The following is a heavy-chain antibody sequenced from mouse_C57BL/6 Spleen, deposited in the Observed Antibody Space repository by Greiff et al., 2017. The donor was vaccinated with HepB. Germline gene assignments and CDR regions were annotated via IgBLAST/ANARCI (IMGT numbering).Heavy chain of an antibody. Sequence: VKLQESGPELVKPGASVKLSCKASGYTFTSYDINWVKQRPGQGLEWIGWIYPRDGSTKYNEKFKGKATLTVDTSSSTAYMELHSLTSEDSAVYFCARMGDYTWFAYWGQGTLVTVSA. D-gene: IGHD2-4*01. CDR2: IYPRDGST. J-gene: IGHJ3*01. CDR1: GYTFTSYD. CDR3: ARMGDYTWFAY. V-gene: IGHV1-85*01.